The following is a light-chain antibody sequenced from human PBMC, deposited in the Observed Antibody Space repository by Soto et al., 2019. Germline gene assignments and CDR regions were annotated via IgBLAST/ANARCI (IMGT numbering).Light chain of an antibody. CDR1: TGAVTSGHY. CDR2: DTS. V-gene: IGLV7-46*01. J-gene: IGLJ2*01. Sequence: QAVVTQEPSLTVSPVGTVTLTCGSSTGAVTSGHYPYWFQQKPGQAPRTLIYDTSNKHSWTPARFSGSLLGGKAALTLSGAQPEDEAEYYCLLSYSGARPYVVFGGGTKVTVL. CDR3: LLSYSGARPYVV.